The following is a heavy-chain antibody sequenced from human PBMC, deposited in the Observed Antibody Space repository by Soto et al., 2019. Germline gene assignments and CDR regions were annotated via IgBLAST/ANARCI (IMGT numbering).Heavy chain of an antibody. Sequence: GESLKISCKGSGYSFTSYWIGWVRQMPGKGLEWMGIIYPGDSDTRYSPSFQGQVTISADKSISTAYLQWSSLKASDTAMYYCARMFGGSSSIYYYYYYMDVWGKGTTVTV. CDR1: GYSFTSYW. J-gene: IGHJ6*03. D-gene: IGHD6-6*01. CDR3: ARMFGGSSSIYYYYYYMDV. CDR2: IYPGDSDT. V-gene: IGHV5-51*01.